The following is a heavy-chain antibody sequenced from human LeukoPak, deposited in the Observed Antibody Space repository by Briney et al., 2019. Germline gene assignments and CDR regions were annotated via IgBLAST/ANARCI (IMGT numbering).Heavy chain of an antibody. Sequence: GESLKISCKGSGYSFTSYWIGWVRQMPGKGLEWMGIIYPGDSDTRYSPSFQGQVTISADKSISTAYLQWSSLKASDAAMYYCARFKMVRGVIHSFDYWGQGTLVTVSS. CDR2: IYPGDSDT. J-gene: IGHJ4*02. CDR3: ARFKMVRGVIHSFDY. CDR1: GYSFTSYW. V-gene: IGHV5-51*01. D-gene: IGHD3-10*01.